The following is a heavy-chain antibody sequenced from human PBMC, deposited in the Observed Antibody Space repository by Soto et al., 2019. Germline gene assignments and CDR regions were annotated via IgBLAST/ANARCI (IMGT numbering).Heavy chain of an antibody. Sequence: SENLSLTCTVSGGSITSSTYYWGWIRQPPGKGLEWIGSIYYTGNTYYNPSLKSPVTISVDMSTNQFSLRLSSVTAADTAVYYCARHIARFLNWFDPWGQGTLVTVSS. CDR3: ARHIARFLNWFDP. CDR2: IYYTGNT. CDR1: GGSITSSTYY. D-gene: IGHD3-3*01. J-gene: IGHJ5*02. V-gene: IGHV4-39*01.